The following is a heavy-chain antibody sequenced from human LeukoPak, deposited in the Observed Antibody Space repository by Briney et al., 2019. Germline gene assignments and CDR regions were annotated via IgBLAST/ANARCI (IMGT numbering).Heavy chain of an antibody. CDR1: GFTLSSYW. CDR3: AKDRYSYAFEYSDS. CDR2: ISNDGSKK. J-gene: IGHJ4*02. Sequence: GGSLRLSCVASGFTLSSYWMSWVRQAPGKGLDWVAVISNDGSKKYYADSVKGRFTISRDNSKNTLSLQVSSLRTEDTAVYYCAKDRYSYAFEYSDSWGQGTLVTVSS. D-gene: IGHD5-18*01. V-gene: IGHV3-30*18.